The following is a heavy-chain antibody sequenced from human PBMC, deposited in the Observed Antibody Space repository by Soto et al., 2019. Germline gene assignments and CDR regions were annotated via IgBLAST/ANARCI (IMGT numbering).Heavy chain of an antibody. CDR1: QFIFSKYG. Sequence: SLRLSCAASQFIFSKYGMAWVRQAPGKGLEWVSDISGSGETTNYADSVKGRFTISRDNSKNTLYLQMNTLRAEDTAVYYCARMVYAMYGEYFYYMDVWGKGSTVTVSS. D-gene: IGHD2-8*01. V-gene: IGHV3-23*01. J-gene: IGHJ6*03. CDR2: ISGSGETT. CDR3: ARMVYAMYGEYFYYMDV.